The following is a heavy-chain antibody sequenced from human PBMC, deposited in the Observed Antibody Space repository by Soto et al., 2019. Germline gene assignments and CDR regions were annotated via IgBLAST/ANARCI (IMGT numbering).Heavy chain of an antibody. J-gene: IGHJ5*02. CDR3: ARILSLSLFDP. CDR1: GYRFTSYG. CDR2: VSGNNGNT. V-gene: IGHV1-18*01. Sequence: QVQLVQSGPDVKKHGASVKVSCKASGYRFTSYGITWVRQAPGQGLEWMGWVSGNNGNTKYAQKIQGRVTMTTDTSTNTAYLDLRSLRYDDTAVYYGARILSLSLFDPWGQGTLVTVSS.